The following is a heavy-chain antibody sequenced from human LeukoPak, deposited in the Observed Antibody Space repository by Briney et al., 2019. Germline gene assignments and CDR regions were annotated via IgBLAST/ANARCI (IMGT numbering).Heavy chain of an antibody. D-gene: IGHD3-16*01. CDR3: AKDIGLYYYYYGMDV. J-gene: IGHJ6*02. V-gene: IGHV3-9*01. Sequence: GGSLRLSCAASGLTFSSYWMHWVRQAPGKGLEWVSGISWNSGSIGYADSVKGRFTISRDNAKNSLYLQMNSLRAEDTALYYCAKDIGLYYYYYGMDVWGQGTTVTVSS. CDR2: ISWNSGSI. CDR1: GLTFSSYW.